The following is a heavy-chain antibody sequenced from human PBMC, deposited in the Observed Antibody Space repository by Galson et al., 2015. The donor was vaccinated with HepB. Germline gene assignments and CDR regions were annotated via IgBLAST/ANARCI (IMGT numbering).Heavy chain of an antibody. V-gene: IGHV3-73*01. CDR3: SRPGGDSSSSNFDY. Sequence: SPRLSCAASGITFRGPAMHRVRQTSGKGRESVGRIRSKANSYTTAYSASVRGRFSIPRDDSKNTAYLQMNSLKTEDTAVYYCSRPGGDSSSSNFDYWGQGTLVTVSP. D-gene: IGHD6-6*01. CDR2: IRSKANSYTT. CDR1: GITFRGPA. J-gene: IGHJ4*02.